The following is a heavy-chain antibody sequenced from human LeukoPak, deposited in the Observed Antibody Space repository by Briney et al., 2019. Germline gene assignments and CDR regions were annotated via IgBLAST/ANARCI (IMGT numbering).Heavy chain of an antibody. J-gene: IGHJ4*02. CDR3: AKDGDIVVVVAATPVDYFDY. Sequence: GGSLRLSCAASGFTFSSYAMSWVRQAPGKGLEWVSAISGSGGSTYYADSVKGRFTISRDNSKNTLYLQMNSLRAEDTAVYYCAKDGDIVVVVAATPVDYFDYWGQGTLVTVSS. CDR1: GFTFSSYA. V-gene: IGHV3-23*01. D-gene: IGHD2-15*01. CDR2: ISGSGGST.